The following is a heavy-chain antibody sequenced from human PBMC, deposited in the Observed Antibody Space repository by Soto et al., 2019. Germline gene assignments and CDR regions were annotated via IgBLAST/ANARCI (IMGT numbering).Heavy chain of an antibody. CDR3: ARLCSGGSCTDAFDT. D-gene: IGHD2-15*01. Sequence: PGESLKISCKGSGYSFTIYWIGWVRQMPGKGLEWMGIIYPGDSDTRYSPSFQGQVTISADKSISTAYLQWSSLKASDTAMYYCARLCSGGSCTDAFDTWGQGTMVTVSS. CDR1: GYSFTIYW. J-gene: IGHJ3*02. V-gene: IGHV5-51*01. CDR2: IYPGDSDT.